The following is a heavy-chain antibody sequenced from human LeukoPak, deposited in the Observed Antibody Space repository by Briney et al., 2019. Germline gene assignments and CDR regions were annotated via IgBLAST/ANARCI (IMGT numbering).Heavy chain of an antibody. Sequence: SETLSLTCAVYGASFSGPHWTWIRQPPGKGLEWIGEINHRGSTNYNPSLKSRVTLSVDTSKYQFSLRLTSLTAADTAVYYCARGDSYGEFDYWGQGTLVTVSS. D-gene: IGHD5-18*01. V-gene: IGHV4-34*01. CDR2: INHRGST. CDR1: GASFSGPH. J-gene: IGHJ4*02. CDR3: ARGDSYGEFDY.